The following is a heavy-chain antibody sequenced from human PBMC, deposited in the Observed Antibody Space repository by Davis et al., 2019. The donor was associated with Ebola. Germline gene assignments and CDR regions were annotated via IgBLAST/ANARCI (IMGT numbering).Heavy chain of an antibody. V-gene: IGHV1-18*01. Sequence: AASVKVSCKASGYTFTSYGISWVRQAPGQGLEWMGWISTYNGNTNYAQKVQGRVTMTRDTSTSTVYMELRSLRSDDTAVYYCARGLPSSCEDYWGQGTLVTVSS. CDR3: ARGLPSSCEDY. D-gene: IGHD6-13*01. CDR2: ISTYNGNT. CDR1: GYTFTSYG. J-gene: IGHJ4*02.